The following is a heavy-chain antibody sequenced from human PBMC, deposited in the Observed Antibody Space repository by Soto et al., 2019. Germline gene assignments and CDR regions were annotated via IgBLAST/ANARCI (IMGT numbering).Heavy chain of an antibody. CDR1: GGTFSSYA. J-gene: IGHJ4*02. V-gene: IGHV1-69*01. D-gene: IGHD2-15*01. Sequence: QEQLVQSGAEVRKPGSSVRVSCKAAGGTFSSYAFTWVRQAPGQGVEWMGGIIPVFGSTSYAQKFQGRVTISADESTNTAYMELSSLRSDVTAVYYCARGPRGGLELYHYFDYWGQGTLVTVSS. CDR2: IIPVFGST. CDR3: ARGPRGGLELYHYFDY.